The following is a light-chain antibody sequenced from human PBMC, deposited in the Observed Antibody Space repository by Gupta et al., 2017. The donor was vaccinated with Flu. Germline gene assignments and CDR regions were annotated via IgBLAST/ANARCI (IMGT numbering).Light chain of an antibody. Sequence: DTQMTQSPSTLSASVGDRVTITCRASKSISSWLAWYQQKPGKAPKLLIYKASSLESGVPSRFSGSGSGTEFTLTISSLQPDDFATYYCQQDNSYSWTFGQGTKVEIK. V-gene: IGKV1-5*03. CDR1: KSISSW. J-gene: IGKJ1*01. CDR2: KAS. CDR3: QQDNSYSWT.